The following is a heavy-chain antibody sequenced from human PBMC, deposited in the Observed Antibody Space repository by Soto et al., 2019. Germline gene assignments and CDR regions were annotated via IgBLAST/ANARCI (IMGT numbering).Heavy chain of an antibody. J-gene: IGHJ4*02. D-gene: IGHD2-21*02. V-gene: IGHV3-33*01. Sequence: GGSLRLSCAASGFTFSSYGMHWVRQAPGKGLEWVAIIWSDGTEEHYADSVKGRFTISRDNSRNTLSLQMNSLRAEDTAVYYCASNVVTATRAVGDFDYWGQGTLVTVSS. CDR2: IWSDGTEE. CDR3: ASNVVTATRAVGDFDY. CDR1: GFTFSSYG.